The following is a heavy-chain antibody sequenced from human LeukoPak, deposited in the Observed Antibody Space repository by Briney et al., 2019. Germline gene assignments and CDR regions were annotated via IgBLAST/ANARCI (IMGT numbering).Heavy chain of an antibody. V-gene: IGHV3-30-3*01. CDR1: GFTFSSYA. J-gene: IGHJ4*02. D-gene: IGHD3-16*02. CDR2: ISYDGSNK. Sequence: GGSLRLSCAASGFTFSSYAMHWVRQAPGKGLEWVAVISYDGSNKYYADSVKGRFTISRDNSKNTLYLQMNSLRAEDTAVYYCARGLNRLGELSLFPYWGQGTLVTVSS. CDR3: ARGLNRLGELSLFPY.